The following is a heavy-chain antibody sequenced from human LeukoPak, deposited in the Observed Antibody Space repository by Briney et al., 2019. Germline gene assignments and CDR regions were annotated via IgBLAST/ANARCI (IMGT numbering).Heavy chain of an antibody. CDR2: IIPIFGTA. CDR3: ARDYYDSSGYCVFDY. D-gene: IGHD3-22*01. J-gene: IGHJ4*02. CDR1: GGTFSSYA. Sequence: SVKVSCKASGGTFSSYAISWVRQAPGQGLEWMGGIIPIFGTANYAQKFQGRVTMTRDTSTSTVYMELSSLRSEDTAVYYCARDYYDSSGYCVFDYWGQGTLVTVSS. V-gene: IGHV1-69*05.